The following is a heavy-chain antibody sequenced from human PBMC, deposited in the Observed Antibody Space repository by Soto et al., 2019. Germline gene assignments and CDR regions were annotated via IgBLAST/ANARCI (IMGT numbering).Heavy chain of an antibody. CDR2: ISDNGANT. V-gene: IGHV3-23*01. Sequence: GGSLRLSCIASGFTFSNYAMSWVRQAPGKGLEWVSTISDNGANTFIGDSMKDHFDISRDNSKNTVFLHLSTVRAEDTAIYYCARAIGADFFDYWGQGTPVTVAS. CDR1: GFTFSNYA. D-gene: IGHD6-25*01. CDR3: ARAIGADFFDY. J-gene: IGHJ4*02.